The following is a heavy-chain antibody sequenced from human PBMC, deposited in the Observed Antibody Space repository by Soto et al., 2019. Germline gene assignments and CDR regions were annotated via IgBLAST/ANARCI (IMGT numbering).Heavy chain of an antibody. CDR2: INHSGST. J-gene: IGHJ3*02. CDR1: GGSFSGYY. D-gene: IGHD1-26*01. CDR3: ARGWWVGALFDI. V-gene: IGHV4-34*01. Sequence: PSETLSLTCAVYGGSFSGYYWSWIRQPPGKGLEWIGEINHSGSTNYNPSLKSRVTISVDTSKNQFSLKLSSVTAADTAVYYCARGWWVGALFDIWGQGTMVTVSS.